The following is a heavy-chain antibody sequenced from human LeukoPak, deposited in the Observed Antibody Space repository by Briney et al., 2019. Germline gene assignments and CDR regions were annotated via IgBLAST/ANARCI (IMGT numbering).Heavy chain of an antibody. CDR2: IYTSGST. CDR3: ARAVSYDSSGYYFHMDV. V-gene: IGHV4-4*07. D-gene: IGHD3-22*01. Sequence: SETLSLTCTDSGGSISSYYWSWIRQPAGKGLEWIGRIYTSGSTNYNPSLKSRVTISVDTSKNQFSLKLSSVTAADTAVYYCARAVSYDSSGYYFHMDVWGKGTTVTISS. J-gene: IGHJ6*03. CDR1: GGSISSYY.